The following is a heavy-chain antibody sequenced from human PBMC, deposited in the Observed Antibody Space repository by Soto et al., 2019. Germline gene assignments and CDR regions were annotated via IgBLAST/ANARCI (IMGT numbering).Heavy chain of an antibody. CDR3: ARGGAVVVPGAVDRHNWFAT. CDR1: GGTFSSYA. V-gene: IGHV1-69*04. D-gene: IGHD2-2*01. Sequence: QVQLVQSGAEVKQPGSSLKVSCEASGGTFSSYAFSWVRQAPGQGLEWVGSVIPSLGMANYAEKFQGRVTITADNSTSAVYMELSILRSADTAVYYCARGGAVVVPGAVDRHNWFATWGQGPRVTVSS. CDR2: VIPSLGMA. J-gene: IGHJ5*02.